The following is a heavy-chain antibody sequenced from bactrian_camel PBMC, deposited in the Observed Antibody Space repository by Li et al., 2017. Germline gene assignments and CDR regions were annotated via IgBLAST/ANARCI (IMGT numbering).Heavy chain of an antibody. CDR3: APDVRIIHGGGLTSSAGRRQRAAAQKCGS. CDR1: GFTEDVSD. J-gene: IGHJ6*01. V-gene: IGHV3S60*01. D-gene: IGHD2*01. Sequence: HVQLVESGGDLVQPGGSLRLTCIASGFTEDVSDVSWYRQAPGNACDLVSSIQGDGGTYYVDSVKGRFTISQGGQNTFYLQMNTLKVADSAVYYCAPDVRIIHGGGLTSSAGRRQRAAAQKCGSWGQGTQVTVS. CDR2: IQGDGGT.